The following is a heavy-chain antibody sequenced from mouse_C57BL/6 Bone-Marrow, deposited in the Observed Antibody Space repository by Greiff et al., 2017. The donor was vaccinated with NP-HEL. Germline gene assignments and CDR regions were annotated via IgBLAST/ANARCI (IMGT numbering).Heavy chain of an antibody. CDR2: IWSGGST. V-gene: IGHV2-2*01. CDR1: GFSLTSYG. D-gene: IGHD1-2*01. Sequence: QVQLKESGPGLVQPSQSLSITCTVSGFSLTSYGVHWVRQSPGKGLEWLGVIWSGGSTDYNAAFISRLSISKDNSKSQVFFKMNSLQADDTAIYYCASTYYGGYAMDYWGQGTSVTVSS. J-gene: IGHJ4*01. CDR3: ASTYYGGYAMDY.